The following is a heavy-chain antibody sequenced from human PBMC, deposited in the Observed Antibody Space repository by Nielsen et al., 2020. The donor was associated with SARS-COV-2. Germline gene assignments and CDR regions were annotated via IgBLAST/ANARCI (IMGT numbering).Heavy chain of an antibody. CDR1: GFSFNRYT. V-gene: IGHV3-21*04. D-gene: IGHD5-24*01. CDR3: AREGRKLPLDY. Sequence: GSLKISCAASGFSFNRYTMNWVRQAPGKGLEWVSSISSGGYYIYYADSLRGRFTISRDNAKNSLYLQMNSLRAEDTAVYYCAREGRKLPLDYWGQGTLVTVSS. J-gene: IGHJ4*02. CDR2: ISSGGYYI.